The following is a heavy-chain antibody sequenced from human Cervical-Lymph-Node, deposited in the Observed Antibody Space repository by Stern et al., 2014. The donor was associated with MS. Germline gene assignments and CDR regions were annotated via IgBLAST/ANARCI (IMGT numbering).Heavy chain of an antibody. Sequence: QVQLVQSGGGVVQPGRSLRLSCAASGFTFSNYGMHWVRQAPGKGLEWVAVIWDDGSNQYYAESVKGRFTISRDNSKNTLYLQMNSLRAEDTAVYYCARVLTYYFDSSAFWGPGEIDYWGQGTLVTVSS. V-gene: IGHV3-33*01. CDR1: GFTFSNYG. J-gene: IGHJ4*02. CDR3: ARVLTYYFDSSAFWGPGEIDY. CDR2: IWDDGSNQ. D-gene: IGHD3-22*01.